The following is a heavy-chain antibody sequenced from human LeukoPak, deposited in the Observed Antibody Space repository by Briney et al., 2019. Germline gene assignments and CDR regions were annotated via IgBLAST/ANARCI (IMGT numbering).Heavy chain of an antibody. D-gene: IGHD3-22*01. CDR1: GGSISSYY. J-gene: IGHJ4*02. V-gene: IGHV4-59*08. CDR3: ARHLYDSSGYYDY. CDR2: IYYSGST. Sequence: SETLSLTCTVSGGSISSYYWSWIRQPPGKGLEWIGYIYYSGSTNYNPSLKSRVTISVDTSKNQFSLKLSSVTAADTAVYYRARHLYDSSGYYDYWGQGTLVTVSS.